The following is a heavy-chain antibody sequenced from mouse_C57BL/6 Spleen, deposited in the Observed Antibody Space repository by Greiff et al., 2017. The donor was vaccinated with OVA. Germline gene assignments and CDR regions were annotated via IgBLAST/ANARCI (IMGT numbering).Heavy chain of an antibody. D-gene: IGHD1-2*01. J-gene: IGHJ2*01. Sequence: QVQLQQSGAELVNPGASVKLSCKASGYTFTEYTIHWVKQRSGQGLEWIGWFYPGSGSITYNEKFKDKATLTADKSSSTVYMELSRLTSEDSAVYFGARHEEDYGLFDYWGQGTTLTVSA. CDR2: FYPGSGSI. CDR3: ARHEEDYGLFDY. V-gene: IGHV1-62-2*01. CDR1: GYTFTEYT.